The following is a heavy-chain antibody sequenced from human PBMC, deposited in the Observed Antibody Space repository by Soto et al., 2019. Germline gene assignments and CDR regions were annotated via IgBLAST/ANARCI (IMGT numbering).Heavy chain of an antibody. CDR1: GGSFSGYY. V-gene: IGHV4-34*01. CDR2: INHSGST. Sequence: PSETLSLTCAVYGGSFSGYYWSWIRQPPGKGLEWIGEINHSGSTNYNPSLKSRVTISVDTSKNQFSLKLSSVTAADTAVYYCASQITMVRGVSYYYGMDVWGQGTTVTVSS. D-gene: IGHD3-10*01. CDR3: ASQITMVRGVSYYYGMDV. J-gene: IGHJ6*02.